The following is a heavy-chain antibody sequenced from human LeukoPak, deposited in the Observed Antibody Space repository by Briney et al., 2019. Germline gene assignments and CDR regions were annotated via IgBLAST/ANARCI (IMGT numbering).Heavy chain of an antibody. J-gene: IGHJ6*04. CDR3: AKDAVGSSGTKYYYYGMDV. Sequence: GGSLRLSCAASGSTFSSYAMSWVRQAPGKGLEWVSAISGSGSRTYYADSVKGRFTISRDNSKNTLYLQMNSLRAEDTAVYYCAKDAVGSSGTKYYYYGMDVWGKGSTVIVSS. CDR1: GSTFSSYA. D-gene: IGHD3-22*01. CDR2: ISGSGSRT. V-gene: IGHV3-23*01.